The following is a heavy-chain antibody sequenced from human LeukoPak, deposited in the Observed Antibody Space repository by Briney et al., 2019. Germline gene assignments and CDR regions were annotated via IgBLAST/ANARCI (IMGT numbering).Heavy chain of an antibody. Sequence: PGGSLRLSCAASGFTFSSYGMHWVRQAPGKGLEWVAVTSSDGSNKNCADSVKGRFTISRDNSKNTVDLQMNSLRAEDTAVYFCARGLYGSGTGDYWGLGTLVTVSS. CDR3: ARGLYGSGTGDY. V-gene: IGHV3-30*03. D-gene: IGHD3-10*01. CDR1: GFTFSSYG. CDR2: TSSDGSNK. J-gene: IGHJ4*02.